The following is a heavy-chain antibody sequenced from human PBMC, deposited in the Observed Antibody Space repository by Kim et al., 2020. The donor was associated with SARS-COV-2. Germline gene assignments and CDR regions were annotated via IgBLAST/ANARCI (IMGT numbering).Heavy chain of an antibody. V-gene: IGHV4-34*01. D-gene: IGHD5-12*01. J-gene: IGHJ5*02. Sequence: LKRRVTISVDTSKNQFSLKLSSVTAADTAVYYCARGQGGYGGPYNWFDPWGQGTLVTVSS. CDR3: ARGQGGYGGPYNWFDP.